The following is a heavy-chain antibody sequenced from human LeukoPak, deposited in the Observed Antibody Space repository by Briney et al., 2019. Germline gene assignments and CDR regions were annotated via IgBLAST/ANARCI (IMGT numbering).Heavy chain of an antibody. J-gene: IGHJ4*02. CDR1: GGSVSTYY. Sequence: SETLSLACTDSGGSVSTYYWSWIGQPAGKGLELIWRFFTSGTSGTTNYNPSLKSRVTVSLDTSKNQFSLKLSSVTAADTAVYYCARVGYDYVWGSYRPYYFDYWAQGTLVTVSS. CDR2: FFTSGTSGTT. V-gene: IGHV4-4*07. D-gene: IGHD3-16*02. CDR3: ARVGYDYVWGSYRPYYFDY.